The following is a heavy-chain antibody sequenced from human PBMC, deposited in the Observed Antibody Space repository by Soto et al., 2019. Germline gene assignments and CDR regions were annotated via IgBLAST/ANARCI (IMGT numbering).Heavy chain of an antibody. CDR1: GFNFRLYP. Sequence: GGSLRLSCGASGFNFRLYPMAWVRQAPGKGLEWVSSISGSGGSTFYADSVKGRFTISRDNSKNTLYLQMDTLRAGDSAVYYCAKAHTFRFYYFTGGDYWGQGTLVTVSS. CDR2: ISGSGGST. D-gene: IGHD3-22*01. CDR3: AKAHTFRFYYFTGGDY. J-gene: IGHJ4*02. V-gene: IGHV3-23*01.